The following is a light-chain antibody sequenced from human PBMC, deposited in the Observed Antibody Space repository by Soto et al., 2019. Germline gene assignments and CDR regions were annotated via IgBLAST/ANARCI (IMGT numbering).Light chain of an antibody. CDR1: QRVGSVC. J-gene: IGKJ1*01. CDR2: GAS. Sequence: DTVLTKSPGTLSLSPGERATLSCRASQRVGSVCLAWYQQKPGQAPRLLIYGASSRATGIPDRFSGSGSGTDFTLTISRLEPEDFAVYFCQHYGTTPWTFGQGTKVGI. V-gene: IGKV3-20*01. CDR3: QHYGTTPWT.